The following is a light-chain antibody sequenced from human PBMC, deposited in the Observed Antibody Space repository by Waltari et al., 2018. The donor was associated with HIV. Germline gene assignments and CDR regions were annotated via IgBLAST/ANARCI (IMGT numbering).Light chain of an antibody. V-gene: IGKV1-9*01. J-gene: IGKJ1*01. CDR3: QQLNTYPPWT. CDR1: QGISSF. CDR2: AAS. Sequence: DIQLTQSPSFLSASVGDRVPIPCRASQGISSFLAWYQQKPGKAPKLLIYAASPLQNGVPSRFSGSGSGTEVTLTINSLQPEDFATYFCQQLNTYPPWTFGQGTKVEVK.